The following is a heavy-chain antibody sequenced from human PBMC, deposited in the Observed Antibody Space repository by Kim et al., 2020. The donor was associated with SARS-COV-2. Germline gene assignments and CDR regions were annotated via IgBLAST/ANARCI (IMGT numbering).Heavy chain of an antibody. CDR3: ARGIVVGYYYYYGMDV. Sequence: SRKVRVTIAVDTSKNQLSLELSSVTAADTAVYYCARGIVVGYYYYYGMDVWGQGTTVTVSS. J-gene: IGHJ6*02. V-gene: IGHV4-34*01. D-gene: IGHD3-22*01.